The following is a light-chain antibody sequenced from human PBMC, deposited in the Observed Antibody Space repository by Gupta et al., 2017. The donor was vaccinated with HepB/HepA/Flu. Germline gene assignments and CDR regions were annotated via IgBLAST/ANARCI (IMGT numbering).Light chain of an antibody. CDR3: QQYGSSPRT. Sequence: EIVLTQSPGTLSLSPGERATLPCRASQSGSGSYLAWYQHKPGQAPRLLMYAASNRATGIPDRFSGSGSGTDFTLTISRLEPEDFAVYYCQQYGSSPRTFGQGTKVEIK. V-gene: IGKV3-20*01. J-gene: IGKJ1*01. CDR1: QSGSGSY. CDR2: AAS.